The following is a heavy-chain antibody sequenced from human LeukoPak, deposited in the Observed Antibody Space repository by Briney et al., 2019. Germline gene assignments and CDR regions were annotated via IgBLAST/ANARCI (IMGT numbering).Heavy chain of an antibody. CDR1: GGSISSYY. J-gene: IGHJ4*02. CDR3: ASLCGTYDY. Sequence: SETLSLTCTVSGGSISSYYWSWIRQPPGKGLEWIGYIYKSGSTNYNTKYSPSLQSRVIISVDTSKSQFSLNLLSVTAADTAVYYCASLCGTYDYWGQGILVTVSS. V-gene: IGHV4-59*08. CDR2: IYKSGST. D-gene: IGHD1-26*01.